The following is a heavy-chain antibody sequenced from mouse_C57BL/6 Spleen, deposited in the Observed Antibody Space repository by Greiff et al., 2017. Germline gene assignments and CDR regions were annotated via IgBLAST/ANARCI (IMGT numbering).Heavy chain of an antibody. CDR3: ATFYYGSTAY. J-gene: IGHJ3*01. V-gene: IGHV1-82*01. CDR2: IYPCDGET. Sequence: QVQLQQPGPELVRPGSSVKISCKASGYAFSSSWMNWVKQRPGQGLEWIGRIYPCDGETHYNGKFKGKATLTADKSSSTAYMQLSSLTSEDSAVXLCATFYYGSTAYWGQGTLVTVSA. D-gene: IGHD1-1*01. CDR1: GYAFSSSW.